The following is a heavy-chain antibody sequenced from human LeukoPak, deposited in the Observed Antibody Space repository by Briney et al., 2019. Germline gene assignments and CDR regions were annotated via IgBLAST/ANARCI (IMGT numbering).Heavy chain of an antibody. D-gene: IGHD3-16*01. V-gene: IGHV3-30*02. Sequence: GGSLRLSCAASGFTFSRYGLHWVRQAPGKGLEWVAFIRDDGSTRYYADSVKGRFAVSRDNSKNTLYLQMDSLRTEDTAVYYCAKVPHSWGLFDSWGQGTLVTVSS. CDR1: GFTFSRYG. J-gene: IGHJ4*02. CDR3: AKVPHSWGLFDS. CDR2: IRDDGSTR.